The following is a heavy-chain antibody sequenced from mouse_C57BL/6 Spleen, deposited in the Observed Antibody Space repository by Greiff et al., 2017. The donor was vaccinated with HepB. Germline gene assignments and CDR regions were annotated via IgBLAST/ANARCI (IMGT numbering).Heavy chain of an antibody. Sequence: VQLKESGPELVKPGASVKISCKASGYSFTGYYMNWVKQSPEKSLEWIGEINPSTGGTTYNQKFKAKATLTVDKSSSTAYMQLKSLTSEDSAVYYCARSLTGTVDYWGQGTTLTVSS. CDR1: GYSFTGYY. J-gene: IGHJ2*01. CDR3: ARSLTGTVDY. V-gene: IGHV1-42*01. CDR2: INPSTGGT. D-gene: IGHD4-1*01.